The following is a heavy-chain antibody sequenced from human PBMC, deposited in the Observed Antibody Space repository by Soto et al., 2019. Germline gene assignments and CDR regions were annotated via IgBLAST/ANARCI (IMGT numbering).Heavy chain of an antibody. CDR3: AKDGDIAAAGYFSDS. V-gene: IGHV3-30*18. Sequence: PGGSLRLSCAASGFTFSSYGMHWVRQAPGKGLEWVAVLSYDGNNKYYADSVKGRFTISRDNSKNTLYLQMNSLRAEDTAVYFCAKDGDIAAAGYFSDSWGQGTLVTVSS. CDR1: GFTFSSYG. J-gene: IGHJ4*02. CDR2: LSYDGNNK. D-gene: IGHD6-13*01.